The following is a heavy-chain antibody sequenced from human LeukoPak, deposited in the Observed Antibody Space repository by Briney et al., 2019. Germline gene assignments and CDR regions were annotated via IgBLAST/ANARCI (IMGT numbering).Heavy chain of an antibody. V-gene: IGHV1-2*02. Sequence: ASVKVSCKASGYTFTSYDINWVRQATGQGLEWMGWINPNSGGTNYAQKFQGRVTMTRDTSISTAYMELSRLRSDDTAVYYCARGAQWLVSYYYYYMDVWGKGTTVTVSS. CDR1: GYTFTSYD. J-gene: IGHJ6*03. D-gene: IGHD6-19*01. CDR2: INPNSGGT. CDR3: ARGAQWLVSYYYYYMDV.